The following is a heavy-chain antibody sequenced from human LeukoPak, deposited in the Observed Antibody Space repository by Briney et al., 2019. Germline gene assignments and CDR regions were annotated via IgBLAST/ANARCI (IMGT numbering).Heavy chain of an antibody. V-gene: IGHV3-30*04. CDR1: GFTFSSYA. D-gene: IGHD3-10*01. CDR3: AKEYDSGGYGANFDY. J-gene: IGHJ4*02. CDR2: ISYDGSDK. Sequence: GGSLRLSCAASGFTFSSYAMHWVRQAPGKGLEWVAVISYDGSDKYYADSVKGRFTISRDNSKNTLYLQMNSLRAEDTAVYYCAKEYDSGGYGANFDYWGQGTLVTVSS.